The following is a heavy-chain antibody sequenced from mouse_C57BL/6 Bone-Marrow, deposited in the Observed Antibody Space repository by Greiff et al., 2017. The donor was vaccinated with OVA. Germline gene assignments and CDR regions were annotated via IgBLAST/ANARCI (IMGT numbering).Heavy chain of an antibody. V-gene: IGHV5-17*01. J-gene: IGHJ3*01. CDR2: ISSGSSTI. CDR1: GFTFSDYG. Sequence: EVQVVESGGGLVKPGGSLKLSCAASGFTFSDYGMHWVRQAPEKGLEWVAYISSGSSTIYYADPVKGRFTISGDNANNTLFLQMTSLRSEDTAMYYCARGTTAAYWGQGTLVTVSA. D-gene: IGHD1-2*01. CDR3: ARGTTAAY.